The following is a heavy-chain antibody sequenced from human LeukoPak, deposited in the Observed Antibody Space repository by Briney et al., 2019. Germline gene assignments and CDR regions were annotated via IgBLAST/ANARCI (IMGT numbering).Heavy chain of an antibody. V-gene: IGHV3-49*04. J-gene: IGHJ4*02. CDR1: GFTCGEYA. Sequence: GGSLRLSCTASGFTCGEYAMSWVRQAPGKGLEWVGFIRSNTYGGTGEYAASVKGRFTISRDDSKSIAYLQMNSLKTEDTAVYYCSRDQYRYNYGSGSSGLFDYWGQGTLVTVSS. D-gene: IGHD3-10*01. CDR3: SRDQYRYNYGSGSSGLFDY. CDR2: IRSNTYGGTG.